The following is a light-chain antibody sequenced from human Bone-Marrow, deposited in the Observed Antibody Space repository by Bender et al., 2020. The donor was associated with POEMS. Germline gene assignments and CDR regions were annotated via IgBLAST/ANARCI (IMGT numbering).Light chain of an antibody. CDR2: QDT. V-gene: IGLV3-1*01. Sequence: SYELTQPPSVSVSPGQTASITCSGDNLGDKYACWYQQKPGQSPVLVLYQDTERPSGIPERFSGSTSGNTATLTISGAQAMDEGDYYCQAWDSNIDVVFGGGTKLTVL. CDR3: QAWDSNIDVV. CDR1: NLGDKY. J-gene: IGLJ2*01.